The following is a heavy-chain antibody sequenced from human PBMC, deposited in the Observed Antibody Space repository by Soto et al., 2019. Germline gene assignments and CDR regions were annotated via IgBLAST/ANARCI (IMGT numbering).Heavy chain of an antibody. D-gene: IGHD3-22*01. CDR1: GFTFDTYG. CDR3: ARVTPGNNLYYFAGLDF. V-gene: IGHV3-30-3*01. Sequence: GGSLRLSCVDSGFTFDTYGIHWVRQAPGKGLQWVALISYEGSNTYYADSVRGRFTISRDNSKNTLYLQMNTLRPEDTGLYYCARVTPGNNLYYFAGLDFWGQGTSVTVSS. J-gene: IGHJ6*02. CDR2: ISYEGSNT.